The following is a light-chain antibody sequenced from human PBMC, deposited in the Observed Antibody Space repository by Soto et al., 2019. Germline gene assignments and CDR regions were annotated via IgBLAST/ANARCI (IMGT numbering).Light chain of an antibody. CDR2: EVT. CDR3: SSYARSITYV. J-gene: IGLJ1*01. Sequence: QSALTQPPSASGSPGQSVTISCTGTSSDVGGYNYVAWFQQHPGKAPKLMLYEVTTRPSGVPDRFSGSKSGNTASLTVSGLQAEDEADYYCSSYARSITYVFGTGTKLTVL. V-gene: IGLV2-8*01. CDR1: SSDVGGYNY.